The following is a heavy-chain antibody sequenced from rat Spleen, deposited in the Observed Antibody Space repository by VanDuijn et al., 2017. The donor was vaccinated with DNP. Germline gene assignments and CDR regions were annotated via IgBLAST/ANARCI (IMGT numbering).Heavy chain of an antibody. D-gene: IGHD3-1*01. CDR1: GYSITRNY. Sequence: EVQLQESGPGLVKPSQSLSLTCSVTGYSITRNYWAWIRKFPGNKMDWMGYINYSGSVGYNPSRKSRISVTRDTSRNQFFLQMNSLRSEDTATYYCARWPLAYWGQGTLVTVSS. CDR3: ARWPLAY. J-gene: IGHJ3*01. V-gene: IGHV3-1*01. CDR2: INYSGSV.